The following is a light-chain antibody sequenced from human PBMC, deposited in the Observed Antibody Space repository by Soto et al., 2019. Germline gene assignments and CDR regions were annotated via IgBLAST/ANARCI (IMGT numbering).Light chain of an antibody. V-gene: IGLV2-14*01. CDR3: SSYTRSSTPWV. CDR2: DVS. Sequence: QSVLTQPASVSGSPGQSITISCTGTSSDVGGYNYVSWYQQYPAKAPKLLIYDVSSRPSGVSNRFSGSKSGNTASLTISGLQAEDEADYYCSSYTRSSTPWVFGGGTKVTAL. CDR1: SSDVGGYNY. J-gene: IGLJ3*02.